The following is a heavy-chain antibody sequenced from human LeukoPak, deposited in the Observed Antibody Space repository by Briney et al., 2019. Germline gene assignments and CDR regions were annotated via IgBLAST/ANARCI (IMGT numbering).Heavy chain of an antibody. J-gene: IGHJ4*02. CDR3: AKDGYLYSSGWYY. D-gene: IGHD6-19*01. Sequence: GGSLRLSCAASGFTFSNYWMTWVRQAPGKGLEWVANIGQDGGEKYYVDSVKGRFTISRDNTKDSLYLQMNSLGAEDTALYYCAKDGYLYSSGWYYWGQGTLVTVSS. CDR1: GFTFSNYW. CDR2: IGQDGGEK. V-gene: IGHV3-7*01.